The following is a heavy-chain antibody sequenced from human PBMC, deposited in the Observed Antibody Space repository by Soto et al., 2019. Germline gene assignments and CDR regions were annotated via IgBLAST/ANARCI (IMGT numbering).Heavy chain of an antibody. Sequence: SVKVSCKASGGTFSSYAISWVRQAPGQGLEWMGGIIPIFGTANYAQKFQGRVTITADESTSTAYMELSSLRSEDTAVYFCARCSGSYLTHYYYYYGMDVWGQGTTVTVSS. CDR1: GGTFSSYA. J-gene: IGHJ6*02. CDR2: IIPIFGTA. D-gene: IGHD1-26*01. V-gene: IGHV1-69*13. CDR3: ARCSGSYLTHYYYYYGMDV.